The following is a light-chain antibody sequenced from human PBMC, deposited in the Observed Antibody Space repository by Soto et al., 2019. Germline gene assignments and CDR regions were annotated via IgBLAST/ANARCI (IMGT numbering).Light chain of an antibody. V-gene: IGLV1-44*01. J-gene: IGLJ2*01. CDR3: AAWDGSLNHTL. Sequence: QSVLTQPPSASGTPGQGVAISCSGSSSNMGSNTVNWYQHLPGTAPKLLIYNDNQRPSGVPDRFFGSKSGTSASLAITGLQSEDEADYYCAAWDGSLNHTLFGGGTKLTVL. CDR2: NDN. CDR1: SSNMGSNT.